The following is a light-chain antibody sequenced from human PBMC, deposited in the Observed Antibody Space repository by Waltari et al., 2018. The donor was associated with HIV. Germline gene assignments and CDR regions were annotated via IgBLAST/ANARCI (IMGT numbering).Light chain of an antibody. Sequence: DIQMTQSPSTLSASVGDRVTITCRASQSVSSWLAWYQHKPGKAPKLLIYKASSLESGVPSGFSGSGSGTEFTLTISSLQPDDFATYYCQQYESFPYTFGQGTKLEIK. J-gene: IGKJ2*01. CDR1: QSVSSW. CDR3: QQYESFPYT. V-gene: IGKV1-5*03. CDR2: KAS.